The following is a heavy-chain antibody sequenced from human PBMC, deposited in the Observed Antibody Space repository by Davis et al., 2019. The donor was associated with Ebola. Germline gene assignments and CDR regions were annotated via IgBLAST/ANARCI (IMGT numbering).Heavy chain of an antibody. D-gene: IGHD3-22*01. V-gene: IGHV1-46*01. Sequence: ASVKVSCKASGYRFTSYYMHWVRQAPGQGLEWMGIINPITGSTSYAQNFQVRVNMTRDTSTSTVYMELSSLRSEDTAVYYCAREGERYYDSRGYVFDIWGQGTMVKVSS. CDR2: INPITGST. CDR1: GYRFTSYY. J-gene: IGHJ3*02. CDR3: AREGERYYDSRGYVFDI.